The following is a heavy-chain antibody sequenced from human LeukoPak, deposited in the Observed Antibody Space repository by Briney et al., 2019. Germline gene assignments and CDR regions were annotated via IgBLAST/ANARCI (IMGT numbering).Heavy chain of an antibody. CDR3: ARGQYSSGWYGYYYYYMDV. D-gene: IGHD6-19*01. CDR1: GYTFTSYD. CDR2: MNPNSGNT. J-gene: IGHJ6*03. V-gene: IGHV1-8*01. Sequence: GASVKVSCKASGYTFTSYDINWVRQATGQGLEWMGWMNPNSGNTGYAQKFQGRVTMTRNTSISTAYMELSSLRSEDTAVYYCARGQYSSGWYGYYYYYMDVWGKGTTVTISS.